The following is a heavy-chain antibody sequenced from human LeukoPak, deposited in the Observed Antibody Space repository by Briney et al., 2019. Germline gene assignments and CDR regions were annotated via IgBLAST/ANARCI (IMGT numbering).Heavy chain of an antibody. Sequence: GGSLRLSCAASGFTFCSYAMHWVRQAPGKGLEWVAIISYDGSNEYYADSVKGRFTISRDNSKNTLYLHMNSLTAEDTAVYYCARYYSGSSGTWFGPWGQGTLVTVSS. CDR2: ISYDGSNE. V-gene: IGHV3-30-3*01. J-gene: IGHJ5*02. D-gene: IGHD1-26*01. CDR3: ARYYSGSSGTWFGP. CDR1: GFTFCSYA.